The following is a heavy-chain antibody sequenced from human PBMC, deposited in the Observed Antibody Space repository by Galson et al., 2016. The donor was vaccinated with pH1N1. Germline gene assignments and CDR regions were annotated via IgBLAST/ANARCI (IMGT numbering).Heavy chain of an antibody. CDR1: GFSLRTSGMC. V-gene: IGHV2-70*01. J-gene: IGHJ4*02. Sequence: PALVKPTQTLTLTCTFSGFSLRTSGMCVSWIRQPPGKALEWLALIDWDDNKYYSTSLKTRLTISKDTSKNQVVLTMTNMDPVDTATYYCARNLYGDYSHYFDYRGQGTLVTVSS. CDR3: ARNLYGDYSHYFDY. D-gene: IGHD4-17*01. CDR2: IDWDDNK.